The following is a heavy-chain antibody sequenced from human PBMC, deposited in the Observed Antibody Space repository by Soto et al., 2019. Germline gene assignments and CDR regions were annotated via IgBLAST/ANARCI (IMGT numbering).Heavy chain of an antibody. V-gene: IGHV4-30-4*01. CDR2: IYYSGST. D-gene: IGHD3-22*01. CDR3: ARTHYSDRSGTDY. CDR1: GGSIRSGDSY. Sequence: SETLSLTCTVSGGSIRSGDSYWSWVRQPPGKGLEWIGYIYYSGSTYYNPPLKSRVTISLDTSKNQFSLNLSSVTAADTAVYYCARTHYSDRSGTDYWGQGTLVTVSS. J-gene: IGHJ4*02.